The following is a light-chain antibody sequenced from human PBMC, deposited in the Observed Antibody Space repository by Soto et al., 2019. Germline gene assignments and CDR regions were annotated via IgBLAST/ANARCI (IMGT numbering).Light chain of an antibody. CDR2: WAS. CDR1: QSISPKSNNRNY. V-gene: IGKV4-1*01. Sequence: DIVMTQSPESLAVSLGERATINCTSSQSISPKSNNRNYLAWYQQKPGQPPKLLIYWASTRESGVPDRFSGSGFGTDFTLTISSLQAEDVAVYYCQQYYSTPWTFGQGT. CDR3: QQYYSTPWT. J-gene: IGKJ1*01.